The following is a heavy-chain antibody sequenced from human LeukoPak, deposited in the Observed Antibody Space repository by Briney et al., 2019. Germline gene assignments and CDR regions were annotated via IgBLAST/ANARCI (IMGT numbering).Heavy chain of an antibody. V-gene: IGHV4-59*01. CDR1: GVSISSYY. CDR3: ARVRALSFYDSSGDLYYFDY. J-gene: IGHJ4*02. D-gene: IGHD3-22*01. Sequence: SETLSLTCTVSGVSISSYYWTWIRQPRGKGLEWIGYNHYSGSANYNPSLKSRVTISVDMSKNHFSLQLSSVTAADTAVFYCARVRALSFYDSSGDLYYFDYWGQGTLVTVSS. CDR2: NHYSGSA.